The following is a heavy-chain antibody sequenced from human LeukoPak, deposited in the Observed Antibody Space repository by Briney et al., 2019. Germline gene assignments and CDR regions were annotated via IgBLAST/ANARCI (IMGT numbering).Heavy chain of an antibody. CDR1: GFTFSSCA. V-gene: IGHV3-23*01. D-gene: IGHD2-15*01. CDR3: AKESGYCSGGSCYGIDY. J-gene: IGHJ4*02. CDR2: ISGSGGST. Sequence: PGGSLRLSCAASGFTFSSCAMSWVRQAPGKGLEWVSAISGSGGSTYYADSVKGRFTISRDNSKNTLYLQMNSLRAEDTAVYYCAKESGYCSGGSCYGIDYWGQGTLVTVSS.